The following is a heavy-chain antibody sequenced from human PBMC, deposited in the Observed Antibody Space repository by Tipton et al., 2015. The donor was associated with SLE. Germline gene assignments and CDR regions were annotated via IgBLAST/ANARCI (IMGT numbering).Heavy chain of an antibody. CDR1: GFTFGDYA. V-gene: IGHV3-49*03. J-gene: IGHJ4*02. CDR3: AKDFWSGYHRGPFDY. CDR2: IRSKAYGGTT. Sequence: SLRLSCTASGFTFGDYAMSWFRQAPGKGLEWVGFIRSKAYGGTTEYAASVKGRFTISRDDSKSIAYLQMNSLKAEDTAVYYCAKDFWSGYHRGPFDYWGQGTLVNVSS. D-gene: IGHD3-3*01.